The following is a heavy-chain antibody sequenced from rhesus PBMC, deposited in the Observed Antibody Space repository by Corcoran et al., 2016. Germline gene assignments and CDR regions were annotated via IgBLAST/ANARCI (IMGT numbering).Heavy chain of an antibody. CDR2: ISGSGSST. D-gene: IGHD5-42*01. J-gene: IGHJ4*01. V-gene: IGHV4-169*01. CDR3: ATSTGDTAGTVLIGY. Sequence: QLQLQESGPGLVKPSETLSVTCAVSGGSISSSYWSWIRQAPGKGLEWIGYISGSGSSTNYNPSLKSRVTRSVDTSKNQRSLKLSTVAATDPAVYYCATSTGDTAGTVLIGYWGQGVLVTVSS. CDR1: GGSISSSY.